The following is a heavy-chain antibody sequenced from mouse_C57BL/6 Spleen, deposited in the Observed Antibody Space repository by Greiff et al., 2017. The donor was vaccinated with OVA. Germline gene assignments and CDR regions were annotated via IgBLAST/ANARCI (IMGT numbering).Heavy chain of an antibody. J-gene: IGHJ3*01. Sequence: QVQLKQPGAELVKPGASVKVSCKASGYTFTSYWMHWVKQRPGQGLEWIGRIHPSDSDTNYNQKFKGKATLTVDKSSSTAYMQLSSLTSEDSAVYYCARLGITTVVAPGFAYWGQGTLVTVSA. CDR3: ARLGITTVVAPGFAY. V-gene: IGHV1-74*01. CDR1: GYTFTSYW. D-gene: IGHD1-1*01. CDR2: IHPSDSDT.